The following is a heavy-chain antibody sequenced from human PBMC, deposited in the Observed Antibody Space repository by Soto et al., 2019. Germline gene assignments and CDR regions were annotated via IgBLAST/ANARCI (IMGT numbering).Heavy chain of an antibody. CDR1: GGSISSSNW. J-gene: IGHJ4*02. V-gene: IGHV4-4*02. CDR2: IYHSGST. CDR3: VRKSSSSILGY. Sequence: SETLSLTCAVSGGSISSSNWWSWVRQPPGKGLEWIGEIYHSGSTNYNPSLKSRVTISVDKSKNQFSLKLSSVTPADTAVYYCVRKSSSSILGYWGQGTLVTVSS. D-gene: IGHD6-13*01.